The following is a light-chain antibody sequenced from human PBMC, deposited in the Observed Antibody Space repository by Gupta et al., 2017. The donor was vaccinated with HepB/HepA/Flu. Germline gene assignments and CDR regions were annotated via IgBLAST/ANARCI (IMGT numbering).Light chain of an antibody. J-gene: IGLJ3*02. CDR2: DVT. Sequence: QSALTQPASVSGSPGQSITISCSGTTSDIGAWVYVSWYQQHPGKAPKLMISDVTNRPSGVSNRFSGSKSGTTASLTISGLQADDDADYYCSSYTNSGTLVFGGGTKLTVL. CDR1: TSDIGAWVY. CDR3: SSYTNSGTLV. V-gene: IGLV2-14*03.